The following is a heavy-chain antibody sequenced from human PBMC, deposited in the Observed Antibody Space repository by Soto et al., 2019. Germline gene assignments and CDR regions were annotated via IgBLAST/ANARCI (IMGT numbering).Heavy chain of an antibody. CDR3: AREIGARALRPFFDL. Sequence: SETLSLTCNVSGDSVTNRIYYWSWIRQPPGKRLQRLGYIYHTGTADYNPSLKSRLTMSVDTAKNQFSLHLTSVTAADTAIYYCAREIGARALRPFFDLWGQGTLVTVSS. J-gene: IGHJ4*02. D-gene: IGHD1-26*01. CDR1: GDSVTNRIYY. CDR2: IYHTGTA. V-gene: IGHV4-61*01.